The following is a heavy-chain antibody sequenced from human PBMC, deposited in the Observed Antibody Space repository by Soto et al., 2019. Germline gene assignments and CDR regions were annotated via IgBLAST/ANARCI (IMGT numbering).Heavy chain of an antibody. D-gene: IGHD1-26*01. CDR2: IYPGDSNT. Sequence: EVQLVQSGAEVKKPGESLRISCQGSGYTFTKYWIGRVRQMHGKGLEWMGIIYPGDSNTRYSPSFQGQVTISADKSKTSAFLHWSSLKTSDTAMYYCARHSGSYYSVAFDSWGQGTMVTVSS. CDR3: ARHSGSYYSVAFDS. J-gene: IGHJ3*02. V-gene: IGHV5-51*01. CDR1: GYTFTKYW.